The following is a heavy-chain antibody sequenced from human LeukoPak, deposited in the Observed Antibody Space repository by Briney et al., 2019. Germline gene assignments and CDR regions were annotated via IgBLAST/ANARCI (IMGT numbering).Heavy chain of an antibody. CDR2: ISGYNGDT. CDR3: ARGRGLFDY. V-gene: IGHV1-18*01. CDR1: GYTFTSYG. J-gene: IGHJ4*02. Sequence: ASVKVSCKTSGYTFTSYGITWVRQAPGQGLEWMGWISGYNGDTNYAQHFQGRVTMTTDTSTTTAYMELRSLRYDDTAVYYCARGRGLFDYWGQGTLVTVSS. D-gene: IGHD3-16*01.